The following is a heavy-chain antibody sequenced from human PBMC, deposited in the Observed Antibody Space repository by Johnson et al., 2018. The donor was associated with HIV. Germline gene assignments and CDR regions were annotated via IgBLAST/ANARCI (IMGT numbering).Heavy chain of an antibody. CDR1: GFTFDDYG. V-gene: IGHV3-30*03. J-gene: IGHJ3*02. CDR3: ARDGGIGSTREDAFDI. CDR2: ISYDGSNK. Sequence: QVQLVESGGGVVRPGGSLRVSCAASGFTFDDYGMNWVRQAPGKGLEWVAVISYDGSNKYYADSVKGRFTISRDTSKNTLYLQMKSLRAEDTAVYYCARDGGIGSTREDAFDIWGQGTMVIVSS. D-gene: IGHD2-2*01.